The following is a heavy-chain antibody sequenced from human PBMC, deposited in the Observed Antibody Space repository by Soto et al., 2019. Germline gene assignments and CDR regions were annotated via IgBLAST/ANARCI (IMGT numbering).Heavy chain of an antibody. CDR1: GFTFSSYE. CDR2: ISSSGSTT. CDR3: ATGGDSSGYYVGY. J-gene: IGHJ4*02. D-gene: IGHD3-22*01. Sequence: PGGSLRLSCAASGFTFSSYEMNWVRQAPGKGLEWVSYISSSGSTTYYSDSVKGRFTISRDNAKNSLYLQMNSLRAEDTAVYYCATGGDSSGYYVGYWGQGTLVTVSS. V-gene: IGHV3-48*03.